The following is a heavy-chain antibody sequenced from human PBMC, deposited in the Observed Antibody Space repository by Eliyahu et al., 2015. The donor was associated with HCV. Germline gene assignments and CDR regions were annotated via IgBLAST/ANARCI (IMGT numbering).Heavy chain of an antibody. CDR2: ISYDGSNK. V-gene: IGHV3-30*18. Sequence: QVQLVESGGGVVQPGRSLRLSCAASGFTFSSFGMPWVRQAPGKGXEWVAVISYDGSNKYYADSVKGRFTISRDNSKNTLYLQMNSLRAEDTAVYYCAKDRWGIAVAGTDYWGQGTLVTVSS. CDR3: AKDRWGIAVAGTDY. J-gene: IGHJ4*02. CDR1: GFTFSSFG. D-gene: IGHD6-19*01.